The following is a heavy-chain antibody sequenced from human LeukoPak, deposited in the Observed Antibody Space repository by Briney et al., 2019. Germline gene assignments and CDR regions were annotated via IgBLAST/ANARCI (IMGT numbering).Heavy chain of an antibody. CDR2: IYSSGTT. V-gene: IGHV3-53*01. CDR3: AREVKKGIAAAGSRDY. J-gene: IGHJ4*02. D-gene: IGHD6-13*01. Sequence: GGSLRLSCAASGFTFNSNYMSWVRQAPGKGLEWVSIIYSSGTTYYADSVKGRFTISRDNSKNTLYLQMNSLRAEDTAVYYCAREVKKGIAAAGSRDYWGQGTLVTVSS. CDR1: GFTFNSNY.